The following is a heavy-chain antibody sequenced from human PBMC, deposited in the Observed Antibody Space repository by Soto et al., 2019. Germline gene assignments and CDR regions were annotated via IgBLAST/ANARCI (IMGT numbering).Heavy chain of an antibody. D-gene: IGHD3-22*01. CDR2: LIPIFGTA. V-gene: IGHV1-69*12. CDR3: ARDRVPSSGYYPYWFDP. CDR1: GGTFSSYA. J-gene: IGHJ5*02. Sequence: QVQLVQSGAEVKKPGSSVKVSCKASGGTFSSYAISWVRQAPGQGLEWMGELIPIFGTANYAQKFQGRVTMCADEPTSTAYMELSRLGSEHPSLYYCARDRVPSSGYYPYWFDPWCQGTLVTVSS.